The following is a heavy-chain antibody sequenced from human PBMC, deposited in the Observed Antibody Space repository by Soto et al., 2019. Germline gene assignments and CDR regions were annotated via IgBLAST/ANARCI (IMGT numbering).Heavy chain of an antibody. CDR2: ISYDGSNK. D-gene: IGHD6-19*01. Sequence: GGSLRLSCAASGFTFSSYAMHWVRQAPGKGLEWVAVISYDGSNKYYADSVKGRFTISRDNSKNTLYLQMNSLRAEDTAVYYCARDILAVAAPHHPVDPWGQGTLVTVSS. CDR3: ARDILAVAAPHHPVDP. CDR1: GFTFSSYA. J-gene: IGHJ5*02. V-gene: IGHV3-30-3*01.